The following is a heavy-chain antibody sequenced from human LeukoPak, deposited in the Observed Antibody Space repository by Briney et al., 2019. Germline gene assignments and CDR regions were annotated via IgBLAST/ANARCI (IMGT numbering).Heavy chain of an antibody. CDR1: GFTFSDYY. D-gene: IGHD6-13*01. Sequence: GGSLRLSCAASGFTFSDYYMSWIRQAPGKGLEWVSYISSGGSTIYYADSVKGRFTISRDNAKNSLYLQMNSLRAEDTAVYYCALSSSWYGGFFDYWGQGTLVTVSS. J-gene: IGHJ4*02. CDR3: ALSSSWYGGFFDY. V-gene: IGHV3-11*04. CDR2: ISSGGSTI.